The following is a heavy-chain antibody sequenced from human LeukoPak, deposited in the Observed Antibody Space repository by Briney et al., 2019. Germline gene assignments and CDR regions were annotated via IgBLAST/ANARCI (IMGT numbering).Heavy chain of an antibody. CDR2: INPNSGGT. Sequence: ASVKVSCKASGYTFTGYSMHWVRQAPGQGLEWMGWINPNSGGTNYAQKFQGRVTMTRDTSISTAYMELSRLRSEDTAVYYCARDPGHSGSQNWGQGTLVTVSS. CDR3: ARDPGHSGSQN. J-gene: IGHJ4*02. D-gene: IGHD1-26*01. CDR1: GYTFTGYS. V-gene: IGHV1-2*02.